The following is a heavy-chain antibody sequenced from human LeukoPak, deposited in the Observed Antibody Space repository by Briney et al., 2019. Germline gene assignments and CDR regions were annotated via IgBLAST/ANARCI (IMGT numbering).Heavy chain of an antibody. CDR2: IKQDGSEK. CDR3: VRDARYTPEW. D-gene: IGHD3-3*01. Sequence: PGGSLRLSCAASGFTFSSYAMSWVRLAPGKGLEWVANIKQDGSEKYYVDSVKGRFTISRDNAKSTLYLQMNSLRAEDTAVYYCVRDARYTPEWWGQGTLVTVSS. CDR1: GFTFSSYA. V-gene: IGHV3-7*01. J-gene: IGHJ4*02.